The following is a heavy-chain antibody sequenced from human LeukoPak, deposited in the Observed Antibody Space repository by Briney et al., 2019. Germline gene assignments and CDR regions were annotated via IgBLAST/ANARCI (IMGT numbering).Heavy chain of an antibody. CDR2: INHSGST. J-gene: IGHJ4*02. CDR3: ARVPYYRRGFDY. D-gene: IGHD3-10*01. Sequence: KPSETLSLTCAVYGGSFSGYYWSWTRQPPGKGLEWIGEINHSGSTNYNPSLKSRVTISVDTSKNQFSLKLSSVTAADTAVYYCARVPYYRRGFDYWGQGTLVTVSS. CDR1: GGSFSGYY. V-gene: IGHV4-34*01.